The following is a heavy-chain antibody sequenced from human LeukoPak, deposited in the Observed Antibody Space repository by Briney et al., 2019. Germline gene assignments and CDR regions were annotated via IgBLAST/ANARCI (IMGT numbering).Heavy chain of an antibody. Sequence: GGSLRLSCAASGFTFSSYGMHWVRQAPGKGLEWVAFIRYDGSNKYYADSVKGRFTISRDNSKNTLYLQMNSLRAEDTAVYYCAKAGSGYSFGFGYWGQGTLVTVSS. CDR3: AKAGSGYSFGFGY. D-gene: IGHD5-18*01. J-gene: IGHJ4*02. V-gene: IGHV3-30*02. CDR2: IRYDGSNK. CDR1: GFTFSSYG.